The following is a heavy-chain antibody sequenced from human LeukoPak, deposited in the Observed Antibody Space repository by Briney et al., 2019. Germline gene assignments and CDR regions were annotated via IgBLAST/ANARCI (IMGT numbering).Heavy chain of an antibody. CDR2: IIPIFGTA. J-gene: IGHJ5*02. Sequence: SVKVSCKASGGTFSSYAISWVRQAPGQGLEWMGGIIPIFGTANYAQKFQGRVTITADESASTAYMELSSLRSEDTAVYYCARDRFGRAVAETWGQGTLVTVSS. D-gene: IGHD6-19*01. CDR1: GGTFSSYA. V-gene: IGHV1-69*13. CDR3: ARDRFGRAVAET.